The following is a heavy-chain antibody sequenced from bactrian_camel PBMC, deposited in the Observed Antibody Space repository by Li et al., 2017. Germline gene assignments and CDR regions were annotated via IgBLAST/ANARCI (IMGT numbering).Heavy chain of an antibody. CDR2: IDTGGST. V-gene: IGHV3S53*01. CDR1: GLASNNNC. D-gene: IGHD2*01. Sequence: QVQLVESGGGSVQIGGSLLLSCAASGLASNNNCMAWYRQAPGKEREGVASIDTGGSTNYADSVKGRFTISRDNGKDTLYLQMNSLKPDDTGMYYCAAGLRTFSEGYFKCVHYNYWGPGTQVTVS. CDR3: AAGLRTFSEGYFKCVHYNY. J-gene: IGHJ4*01.